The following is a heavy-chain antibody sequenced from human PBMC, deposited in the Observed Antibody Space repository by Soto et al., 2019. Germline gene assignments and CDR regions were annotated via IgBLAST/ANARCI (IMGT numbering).Heavy chain of an antibody. D-gene: IGHD3-16*01. CDR1: GFSFSTYL. CDR2: IKQGGNEK. V-gene: IGHV3-7*01. J-gene: IGHJ6*02. CDR3: VGALTYEVPYYYYGMDV. Sequence: PGGSLRLSCAASGFSFSTYLMSWVRQAPGKGLEWVANIKQGGNEKFHVDSVKGRFTISRDNDKKSLYLQMDSLRVEDTAVYYCVGALTYEVPYYYYGMDVWGQGTTVTVSS.